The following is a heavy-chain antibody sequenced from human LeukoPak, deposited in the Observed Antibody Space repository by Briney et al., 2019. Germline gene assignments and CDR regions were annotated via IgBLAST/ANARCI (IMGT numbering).Heavy chain of an antibody. Sequence: KTSETLPLTCTVSGGSISSSSYYWGWIRQPPGKGLEWIGSIYYSGSTYYNPSLKSRVTISVDTSKNQFSLKLSSVTAADTAVYYCARHSVYFSSTSCSIPTSYYFDYWGQGTLVTVSS. V-gene: IGHV4-39*01. D-gene: IGHD2-2*01. CDR2: IYYSGST. CDR1: GGSISSSSYY. J-gene: IGHJ4*02. CDR3: ARHSVYFSSTSCSIPTSYYFDY.